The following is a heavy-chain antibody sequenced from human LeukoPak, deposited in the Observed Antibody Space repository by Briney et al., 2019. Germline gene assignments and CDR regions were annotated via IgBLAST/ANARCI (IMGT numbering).Heavy chain of an antibody. CDR3: AREGSGYDYYFDY. CDR2: ISSSGSTI. V-gene: IGHV3-11*04. D-gene: IGHD5-12*01. J-gene: IGHJ4*02. CDR1: RFTFSDYY. Sequence: GGSLRLSCAASRFTFSDYYMIWIRQAPGKGLVWGSYISSSGSTIYYADSVKGRFTISRDNSKNTLYLQMNSLRAEDTAVYYCAREGSGYDYYFDYWGQGTLVTVSS.